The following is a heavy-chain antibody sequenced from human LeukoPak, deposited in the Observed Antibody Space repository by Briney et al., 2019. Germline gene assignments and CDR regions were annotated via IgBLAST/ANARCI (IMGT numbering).Heavy chain of an antibody. Sequence: GESLKISCKGSGYSFTSYWIGWVRQMPGKGLEWMGIIYPGDSDTRYSPSFRGQVTISADKSISTAYLQWSSLKASDTAMYYCARLPEPGYSYGLGFFWFDPWGQGTLVTVSS. CDR3: ARLPEPGYSYGLGFFWFDP. J-gene: IGHJ5*02. CDR1: GYSFTSYW. V-gene: IGHV5-51*01. CDR2: IYPGDSDT. D-gene: IGHD5-18*01.